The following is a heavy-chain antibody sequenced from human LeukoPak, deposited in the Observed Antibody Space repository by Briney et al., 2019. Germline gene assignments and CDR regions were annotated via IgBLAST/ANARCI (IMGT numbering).Heavy chain of an antibody. V-gene: IGHV3-48*01. Sequence: GGSLRLSCAASGFTFSSYRMNWVRQAPGKGLEWVSYISSSSSTIYYADSVKGRFTISRDNAKNSLYLQMNTLRAEDTAVYYCAREEAYYMDVWGRGTTVTVSS. CDR3: AREEAYYMDV. J-gene: IGHJ6*03. CDR2: ISSSSSTI. CDR1: GFTFSSYR.